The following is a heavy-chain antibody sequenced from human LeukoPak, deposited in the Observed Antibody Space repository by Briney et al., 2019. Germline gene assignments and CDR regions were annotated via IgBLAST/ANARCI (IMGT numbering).Heavy chain of an antibody. V-gene: IGHV3-74*01. D-gene: IGHD6-13*01. CDR3: ARDRSISAAGDTY. Sequence: GGSLRLSCAASGFTFSNYWMHWVRQAPGKGLVWVSRVNRDGSSTSYADSVKGRFTISRDNAKNTLSLQMNSLRAEDTAVYYCARDRSISAAGDTYWGQGTLVTVSS. J-gene: IGHJ4*02. CDR1: GFTFSNYW. CDR2: VNRDGSST.